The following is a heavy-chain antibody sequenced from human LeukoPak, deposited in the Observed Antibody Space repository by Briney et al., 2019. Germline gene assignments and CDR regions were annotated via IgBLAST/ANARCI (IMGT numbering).Heavy chain of an antibody. J-gene: IGHJ4*02. CDR2: ISYDGSNK. CDR1: GFTFSTYG. Sequence: PGRSLRLSCAASGFTFSTYGMHWVRQAPGKGLEWVAVISYDGSNKYYADSVKGRFTISRDNSKNTLYPQMNSLRAEDTAVYYCAKDPLKYKEMATIKWLDYHFDYWGQGTLVTVSS. D-gene: IGHD5-24*01. V-gene: IGHV3-30*18. CDR3: AKDPLKYKEMATIKWLDYHFDY.